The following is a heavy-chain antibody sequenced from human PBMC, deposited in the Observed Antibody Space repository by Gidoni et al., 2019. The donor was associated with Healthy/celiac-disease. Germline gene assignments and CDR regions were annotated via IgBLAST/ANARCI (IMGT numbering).Heavy chain of an antibody. Sequence: QVQRVQSGAEVKTPRYWVRVAGKASGGTFSSAAITWVRQAPGQGLEWMGRISPILGIASYAQKFQARVTISAGTSTSTAYLELSSLRSQDTAVSYCARDKGSSNDYYVMDVWGQGTTVTVSS. CDR3: ARDKGSSNDYYVMDV. J-gene: IGHJ6*02. CDR1: GGTFSSAA. D-gene: IGHD3-10*01. V-gene: IGHV1-69*09. CDR2: ISPILGIA.